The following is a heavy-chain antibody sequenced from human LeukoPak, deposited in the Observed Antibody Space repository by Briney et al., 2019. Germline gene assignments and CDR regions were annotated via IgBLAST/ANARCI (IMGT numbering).Heavy chain of an antibody. CDR2: IYHSGST. CDR1: GYSISSGYY. D-gene: IGHD4-17*01. Sequence: SETLSLTCAVSGYSISSGYYWGWIRQPPGKGLEWIGSIYHSGSTYYNPSLKSRVTISVDTSKNQFSLKLSSVTAADTAVYYCARAGGTDYGDLEFDYWGQGTLVTVSS. J-gene: IGHJ4*02. V-gene: IGHV4-38-2*01. CDR3: ARAGGTDYGDLEFDY.